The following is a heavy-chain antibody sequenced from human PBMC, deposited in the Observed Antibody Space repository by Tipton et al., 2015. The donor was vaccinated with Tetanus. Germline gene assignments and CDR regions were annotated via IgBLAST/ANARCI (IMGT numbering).Heavy chain of an antibody. Sequence: QVQLVQSGAEVRKPGASVRVSCTLSGYYLTNYGISWVRQAPGQGLEWMGIIIPSGGNTRHAQKFQGRVTMTRDTSTSTVYMELSSLRSEDTAVYYCARDGGSYYTDYWGQGTLVTVSS. CDR2: IIPSGGNT. V-gene: IGHV1-46*01. CDR3: ARDGGSYYTDY. CDR1: GYYLTNYG. D-gene: IGHD1-26*01. J-gene: IGHJ4*02.